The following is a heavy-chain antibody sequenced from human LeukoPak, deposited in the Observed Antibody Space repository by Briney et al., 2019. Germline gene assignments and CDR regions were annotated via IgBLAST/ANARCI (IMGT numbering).Heavy chain of an antibody. D-gene: IGHD5-24*01. V-gene: IGHV1-69*13. J-gene: IGHJ6*02. CDR2: IIPIFGTA. CDR1: GGTFISYA. Sequence: GASAKVSCKASGGTFISYAISWVRQAPGQGLEWMGGIIPIFGTANYAQKFQGRVTITADESTSTAYMELSSLRSEDTAVYYCAGPGDGYMPLNDLYYYYGMDVWGQGTTVTVSS. CDR3: AGPGDGYMPLNDLYYYYGMDV.